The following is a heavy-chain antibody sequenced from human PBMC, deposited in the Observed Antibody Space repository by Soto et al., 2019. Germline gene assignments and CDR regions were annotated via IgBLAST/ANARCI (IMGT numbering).Heavy chain of an antibody. CDR1: GFTFSSYA. J-gene: IGHJ6*02. CDR2: ISSNGGST. D-gene: IGHD6-6*01. CDR3: VKAHSSSSPGDYYYGMDV. Sequence: PGGSLRLSCSASGFTFSSYAMHWVRQAPGKGLEYVSAISSNGGSTYYADPVKGRFTISRDNSKNTLYLQMSSLRAEDTAVYYCVKAHSSSSPGDYYYGMDVWGQGTTVTVSS. V-gene: IGHV3-64D*06.